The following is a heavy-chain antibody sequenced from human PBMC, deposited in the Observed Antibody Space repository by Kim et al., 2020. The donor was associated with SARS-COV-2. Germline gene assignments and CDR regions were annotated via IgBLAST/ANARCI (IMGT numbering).Heavy chain of an antibody. Sequence: SETLSLTCTVSGGSISSYYWSWIRQPPGKGLEWIGYIYYSGSTNYNPSLKCRVTISVDTSKNQFSLTLSSVTAADTAVYYCARGVVVGATKSDYWGQGTLVTVSS. CDR3: ARGVVVGATKSDY. D-gene: IGHD1-26*01. V-gene: IGHV4-59*01. CDR2: IYYSGST. J-gene: IGHJ4*02. CDR1: GGSISSYY.